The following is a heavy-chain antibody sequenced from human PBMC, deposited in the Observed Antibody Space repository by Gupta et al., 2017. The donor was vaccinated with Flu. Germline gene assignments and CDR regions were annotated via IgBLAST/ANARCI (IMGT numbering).Heavy chain of an antibody. CDR1: GGSISSGTYY. CDR3: ARDLGNYFDD. D-gene: IGHD1-26*01. V-gene: IGHV4-61*02. Sequence: QVQLQESGPGLVKPSQTLSLTCTVSGGSISSGTYYWSWIRQPAGKGLEWIGHIYTSGSTNYNPSLTRRVTISGDTSNNQFSLKLSSVTAADTAIYYCARDLGNYFDDGGQGTLVTVSS. CDR2: IYTSGST. J-gene: IGHJ4*02.